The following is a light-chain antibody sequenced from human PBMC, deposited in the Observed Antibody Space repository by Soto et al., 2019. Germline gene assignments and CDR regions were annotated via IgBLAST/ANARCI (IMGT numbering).Light chain of an antibody. J-gene: IGKJ4*01. CDR2: GAS. CDR1: QNVGNN. V-gene: IGKV3-15*01. Sequence: EIVLTQSPSTLSLSPGERATLSCRASQNVGNNLVWYQQKPGQAPRLLIYGASTRATGIPARFSGSGSGTEFTLTISSLQSEDFAVYYCQQYNNWPPLTFGGGTKV. CDR3: QQYNNWPPLT.